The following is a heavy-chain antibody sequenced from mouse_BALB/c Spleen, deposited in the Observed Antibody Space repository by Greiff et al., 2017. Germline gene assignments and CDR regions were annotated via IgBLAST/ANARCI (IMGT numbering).Heavy chain of an antibody. Sequence: VQLVESGPGLVAPSQSLSITCTVSGFSLSRYSVHWVRQPPGKGLEWLGMIWGGGSTDYNSALKSRLSISKDNSKSQVFLKMNSLQTDDTAMYYCARNIYYGYDRGYAMDYWGQGTSVTVSS. V-gene: IGHV2-6-4*01. D-gene: IGHD2-2*01. J-gene: IGHJ4*01. CDR2: IWGGGST. CDR1: GFSLSRYS. CDR3: ARNIYYGYDRGYAMDY.